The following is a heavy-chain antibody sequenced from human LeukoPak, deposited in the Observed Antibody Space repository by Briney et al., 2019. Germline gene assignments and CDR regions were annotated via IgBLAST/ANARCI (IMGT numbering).Heavy chain of an antibody. V-gene: IGHV4-59*11. J-gene: IGHJ4*02. CDR2: IFNSGSI. CDR3: ASRPAGTTWYGVFDY. CDR1: GDSINSHY. D-gene: IGHD6-13*01. Sequence: SETLSLTCSVSGDSINSHYWSWIRQPPGKRLEWIGYIFNSGSINYNPSLRSRVTMSLDTSRDQFFLRLNSVTAADTAIYCCASRPAGTTWYGVFDYWSQGTRVTVSS.